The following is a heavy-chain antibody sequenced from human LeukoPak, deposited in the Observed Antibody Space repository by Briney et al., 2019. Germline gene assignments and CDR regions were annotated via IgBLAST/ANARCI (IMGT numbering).Heavy chain of an antibody. D-gene: IGHD3-10*01. CDR2: IKQDGSEK. CDR1: GFTFSSYW. CDR3: ARGALLWFGAKMEYYFDY. V-gene: IGHV3-7*01. J-gene: IGHJ4*02. Sequence: GGSLRLSCAASGFTFSSYWMSWVRQAPGKGLEWVANIKQDGSEKYYVDSVKGRFTISRDNAKNSLYLQMNSLRAEDTAVYYCARGALLWFGAKMEYYFDYWGQGTPLTVSS.